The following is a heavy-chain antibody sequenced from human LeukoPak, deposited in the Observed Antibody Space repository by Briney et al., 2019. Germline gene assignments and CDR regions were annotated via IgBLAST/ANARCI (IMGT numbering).Heavy chain of an antibody. V-gene: IGHV4-59*12. CDR1: GGSISSYY. CDR2: ISDIGSI. D-gene: IGHD4-17*01. Sequence: SETLSLTCTVSGGSISSYYWSWIRQPPGKGLEWIAYISDIGSINYNPSLKSRVTISLDTSKNQFSLKLSSVTAADTAVYYCAREAPTMTRGIDCWGQGTLVTVSS. J-gene: IGHJ4*02. CDR3: AREAPTMTRGIDC.